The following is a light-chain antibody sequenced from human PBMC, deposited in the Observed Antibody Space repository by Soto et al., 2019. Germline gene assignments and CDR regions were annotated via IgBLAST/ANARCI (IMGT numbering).Light chain of an antibody. Sequence: QSALTQPASVSGSPGQSVTISCTGTSSDVGLYNYVSWYQQHPAKAPKLMVYDVTHRPSGVSNRFSGSKSGNTASLTISGLLVEDAADYYCTSYTNSNTLIFGGGTKLTVL. CDR1: SSDVGLYNY. CDR3: TSYTNSNTLI. J-gene: IGLJ2*01. CDR2: DVT. V-gene: IGLV2-14*01.